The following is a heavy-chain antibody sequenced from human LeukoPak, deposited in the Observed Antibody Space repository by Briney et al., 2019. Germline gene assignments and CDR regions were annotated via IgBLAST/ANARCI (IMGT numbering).Heavy chain of an antibody. CDR3: ASTGIVGATCDY. CDR2: IKQDGSQK. CDR1: GLTFSSYW. V-gene: IGHV3-7*01. J-gene: IGHJ4*02. Sequence: PGGSLRLSCAASGLTFSSYWMSWVRQAPGKGLEWVANIKQDGSQKYYVDSVKGRFSVSRDNAKNSLYLQMNSLRAEDTAVYYCASTGIVGATCDYWGQGTLVTVSS. D-gene: IGHD1-26*01.